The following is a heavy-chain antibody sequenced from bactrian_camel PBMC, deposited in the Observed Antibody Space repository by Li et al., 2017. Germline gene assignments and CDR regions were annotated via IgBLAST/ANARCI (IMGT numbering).Heavy chain of an antibody. J-gene: IGHJ4*01. CDR3: AADKAVSQRLESVLNPSRYDY. CDR2: FYTTSGAT. D-gene: IGHD8*01. Sequence: HVQLVESGGGSVPAGGSLKLTCVTSGDTANSKAMGWFRQAPGKEREGVAAFYTTSGATYYADSVNGRFTLSQDSAKNVFYLQMNSLKPDDTAIYYCAADKAVSQRLESVLNPSRYDYWGQGTQVTVS. CDR1: GDTANSKA. V-gene: IGHV3S54*01.